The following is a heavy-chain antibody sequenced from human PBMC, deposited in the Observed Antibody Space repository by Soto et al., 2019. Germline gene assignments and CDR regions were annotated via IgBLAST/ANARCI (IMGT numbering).Heavy chain of an antibody. J-gene: IGHJ6*02. V-gene: IGHV1-18*01. CDR1: GYTFTSYG. Sequence: QVQLVQSGAEVKKPGASVKVSCKASGYTFTSYGISWVRQAPGQGLEWMGWIRAYNGNTNYAQKLQGRATMTTAKSTSTAYMELRSLRYDDTAVYYCAGDLPTMDVWGQGTTVTVSS. CDR2: IRAYNGNT. CDR3: AGDLPTMDV.